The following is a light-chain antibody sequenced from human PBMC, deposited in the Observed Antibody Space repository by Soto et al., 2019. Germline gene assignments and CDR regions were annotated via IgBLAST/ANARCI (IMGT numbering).Light chain of an antibody. CDR1: QSISTY. Sequence: DIQMTQSPSSLSASVGDRVTITCRASQSISTYLNWYQQKPGRAPKLLIYAASSLQSGVPSRFSGSGSGTDFTLTISSLQPEDFATYYCQQSYSSLYTFGHGTKLENK. CDR2: AAS. J-gene: IGKJ2*01. CDR3: QQSYSSLYT. V-gene: IGKV1-39*01.